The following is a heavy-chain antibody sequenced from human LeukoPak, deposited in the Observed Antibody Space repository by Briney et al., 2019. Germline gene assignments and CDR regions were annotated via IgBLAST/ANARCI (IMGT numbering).Heavy chain of an antibody. J-gene: IGHJ3*02. CDR2: MNPNSGNT. D-gene: IGHD4-11*01. CDR3: VRGDLPTTVLNDPFNI. CDR1: GYTFRGYD. V-gene: IGHV1-8*01. Sequence: ASVKVSCKASGYTFRGYDINWVRQAPGQGLEWLGWMNPNSGNTGYAPKFQGRVTMTRVTSINTAYMELTSLRSEDTAVYFCVRGDLPTTVLNDPFNIWGQGTMVTVSS.